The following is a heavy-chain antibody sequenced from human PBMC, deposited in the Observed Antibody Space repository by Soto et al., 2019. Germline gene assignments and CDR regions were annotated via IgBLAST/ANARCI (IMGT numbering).Heavy chain of an antibody. J-gene: IGHJ4*02. CDR1: GGSISSGGHS. CDR2: IYHSGST. Sequence: SETLSLTCAVSGGSISSGGHSWSWIRQPPGKGLEWIGYIYHSGSTYYNPSLKSRVTISVDRSKNQFSLKLSSVTAEDTAVYYCARVPDYWGQGTLVTVSS. CDR3: ARVPDY. V-gene: IGHV4-30-2*01.